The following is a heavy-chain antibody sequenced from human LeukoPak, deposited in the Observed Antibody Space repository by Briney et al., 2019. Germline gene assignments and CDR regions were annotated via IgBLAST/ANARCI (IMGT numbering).Heavy chain of an antibody. V-gene: IGHV3-30-3*01. Sequence: PGGSLRLSCAASGFTFRSYAMHWVRQAPGKGLEWVAVISYDGSNKYYADSVKGRFTISRDNSENTLYLQMNSLRAEDTTVFYCVREGKWFGESVGSFDIWGQGTMVTVSS. D-gene: IGHD3-10*01. CDR2: ISYDGSNK. CDR3: VREGKWFGESVGSFDI. J-gene: IGHJ3*02. CDR1: GFTFRSYA.